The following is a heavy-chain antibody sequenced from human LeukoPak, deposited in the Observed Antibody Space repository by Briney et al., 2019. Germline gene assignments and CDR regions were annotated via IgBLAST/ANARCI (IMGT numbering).Heavy chain of an antibody. CDR2: MNPNSGNT. J-gene: IGHJ5*02. D-gene: IGHD3-10*01. V-gene: IGHV1-8*01. CDR1: RYTFISYE. CDR3: ARGGPDLGVIRWFAP. Sequence: ASVKVSCKASRYTFISYEINWVRQATGQGLEWMGWMNPNSGNTGYAQKFQGRVSMTRNTSISTAYMELSSLRSEDTAVYYCARGGPDLGVIRWFAPGGQGTLVTVSS.